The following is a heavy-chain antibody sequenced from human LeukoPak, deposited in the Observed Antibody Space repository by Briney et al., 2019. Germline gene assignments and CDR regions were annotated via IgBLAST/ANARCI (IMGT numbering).Heavy chain of an antibody. V-gene: IGHV4-59*08. D-gene: IGHD6-19*01. Sequence: SETLSLTCTVSGGSISSYYWSWIRQPPGKGLEWIGYIYYSGSTNYNPSLKSRVTISVDTSKNQFSLKLSSVTAADTAVYYCAGTVTKRIAVAGQGWFDPWGQGTLVTVSS. J-gene: IGHJ5*02. CDR3: AGTVTKRIAVAGQGWFDP. CDR2: IYYSGST. CDR1: GGSISSYY.